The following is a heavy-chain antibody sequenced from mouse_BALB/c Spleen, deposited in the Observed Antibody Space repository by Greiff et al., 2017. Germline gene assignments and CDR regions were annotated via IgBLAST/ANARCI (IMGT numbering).Heavy chain of an antibody. J-gene: IGHJ4*01. Sequence: EVQVVESGGGLVKPGGSLKLSCAASGFTFSSYAMSWVRQSPEKRLEWVAEISSGGSYTYYPDSVKGRFTISRDNAKNNLYLQMSSLKSEDTAMYYGARDPRGNYAMDYWGQGTSVTVSS. CDR1: GFTFSSYA. V-gene: IGHV5-9-4*01. CDR3: ARDPRGNYAMDY. CDR2: ISSGGSYT.